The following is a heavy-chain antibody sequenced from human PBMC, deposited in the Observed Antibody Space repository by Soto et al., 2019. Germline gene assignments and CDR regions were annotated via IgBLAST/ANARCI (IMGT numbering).Heavy chain of an antibody. CDR2: INSDGCST. CDR3: TRDGRGLGRLSLFEY. D-gene: IGHD2-21*02. J-gene: IGHJ4*02. V-gene: IGHV3-74*01. CDR1: GFTFSSYW. Sequence: PGGSLRLSCTASGFTFSSYWMHWVRQAPGKGLVWVSRINSDGCSTSYADSVKGRFTISRDNSKNTLYLQMSSLRAEDTAVYYCTRDGRGLGRLSLFEYWGQGVLVTVSS.